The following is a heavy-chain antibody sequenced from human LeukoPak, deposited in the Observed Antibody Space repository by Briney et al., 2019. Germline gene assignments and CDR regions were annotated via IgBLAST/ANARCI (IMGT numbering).Heavy chain of an antibody. CDR2: ISGSGGST. CDR1: GFTFSSYG. CDR3: ARSELGYYYYYMDV. D-gene: IGHD7-27*01. Sequence: PGGSLRLSCAASGFTFSSYGMSWVRQAPGKGLEWVSAISGSGGSTYYADSVKGRFTISRDNAKNSLYLQMNSLRAEDTGVYYCARSELGYYYYYMDVWGKGTTVTVSS. V-gene: IGHV3-23*01. J-gene: IGHJ6*03.